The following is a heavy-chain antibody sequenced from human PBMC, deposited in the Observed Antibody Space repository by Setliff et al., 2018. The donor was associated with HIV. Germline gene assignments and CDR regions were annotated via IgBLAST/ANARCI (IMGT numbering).Heavy chain of an antibody. J-gene: IGHJ5*02. V-gene: IGHV4-39*01. CDR2: VSQSGST. Sequence: SETLSLTCTVSGGSISSSSYYWGWIRQPPGKGLEWIGSVSQSGSTYYNPSLKSRITISVDRSKNLFSLKLISVTAADQGVYYCARVPVAGANWFDPWGLGPLVTVSS. CDR1: GGSISSSSYY. CDR3: ARVPVAGANWFDP. D-gene: IGHD2-21*01.